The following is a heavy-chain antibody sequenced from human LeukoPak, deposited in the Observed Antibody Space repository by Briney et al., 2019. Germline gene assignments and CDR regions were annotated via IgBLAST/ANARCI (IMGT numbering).Heavy chain of an antibody. CDR3: ARDSTAAAGSYFDY. CDR1: GFTFIDYC. V-gene: IGHV1-2*02. Sequence: ASVKVSCKAAGFTFIDYCSHWVRQAPGQGPEWMGWIDLNNGATKYAQKFQGRVAITRDTSINTAYMELSSLTSDDTAVYYCARDSTAAAGSYFDYWGQGTLVTVSS. CDR2: IDLNNGAT. J-gene: IGHJ4*02. D-gene: IGHD6-13*01.